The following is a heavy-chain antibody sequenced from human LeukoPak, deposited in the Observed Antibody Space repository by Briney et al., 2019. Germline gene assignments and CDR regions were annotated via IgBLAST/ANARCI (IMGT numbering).Heavy chain of an antibody. J-gene: IGHJ6*02. D-gene: IGHD2-21*01. CDR2: ISSSSSYI. CDR1: GFTFSGYS. CDR3: ARFRHIDGMDV. Sequence: GGSLRLSCAASGFTFSGYSMNWVRQAPGKGLEWVSSISSSSSYIYYADSVKGRFTISRDNAKNSLYLQMNSLRAEDTAVYYCARFRHIDGMDVWGQGTTVTVSS. V-gene: IGHV3-21*01.